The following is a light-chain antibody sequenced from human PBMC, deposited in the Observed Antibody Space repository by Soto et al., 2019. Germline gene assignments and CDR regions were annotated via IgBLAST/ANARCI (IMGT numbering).Light chain of an antibody. CDR1: QSVSSN. Sequence: EVVMTQSPATLSVSPGERATLSCRASQSVSSNFLAWYQQKPGQAPSRLIYGVSIRATGIPARFSGSGSGTEFTLTISSLQSEDFAVYYCQQYSAWPLTFGGGTKVEI. CDR2: GVS. J-gene: IGKJ4*01. V-gene: IGKV3-15*01. CDR3: QQYSAWPLT.